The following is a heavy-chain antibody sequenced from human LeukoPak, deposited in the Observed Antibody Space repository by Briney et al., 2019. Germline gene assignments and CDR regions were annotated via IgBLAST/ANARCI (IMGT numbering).Heavy chain of an antibody. Sequence: PGGSLRLSCAASGFTFSSYAMSWVRQAPGKGLEWVSAISGSGGSTYYADSVKGRFTISRDNSKNTLYLQMNSLRAEDTAVYYCIGSGGSCYWCDYWGQGTLVTVSS. J-gene: IGHJ4*02. D-gene: IGHD2-15*01. V-gene: IGHV3-23*01. CDR1: GFTFSSYA. CDR3: IGSGGSCYWCDY. CDR2: ISGSGGST.